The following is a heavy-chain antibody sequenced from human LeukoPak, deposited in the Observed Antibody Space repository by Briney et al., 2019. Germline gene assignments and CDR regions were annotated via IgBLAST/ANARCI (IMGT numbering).Heavy chain of an antibody. J-gene: IGHJ4*01. CDR3: ARGYSSSSPFDY. Sequence: GASVKVSCKASGYTFTSHYIHWVRQAPGQGLEWMGIINPTGGSTSYAQNFQGRVTMTRDTSTSTVYMELSSLRSEDTAVYYCARGYSSSSPFDYWGHGTLVTVSS. CDR2: INPTGGST. D-gene: IGHD6-6*01. V-gene: IGHV1-46*01. CDR1: GYTFTSHY.